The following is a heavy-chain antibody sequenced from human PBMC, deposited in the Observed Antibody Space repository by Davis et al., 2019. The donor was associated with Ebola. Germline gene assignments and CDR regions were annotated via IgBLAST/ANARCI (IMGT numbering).Heavy chain of an antibody. CDR2: ISAYNGNT. CDR1: GYTFTRYG. D-gene: IGHD3-3*01. Sequence: SVKVSCKASGYTFTRYGISWVRQAPGQGLEWMGWISAYNGNTNYAQKLQGRVTMTTDTSTSTAYMELRSLRSDDTAVYYCARDSDYYDFWSGYYPDWFDPWGQGTLVTVSS. CDR3: ARDSDYYDFWSGYYPDWFDP. J-gene: IGHJ5*02. V-gene: IGHV1-18*01.